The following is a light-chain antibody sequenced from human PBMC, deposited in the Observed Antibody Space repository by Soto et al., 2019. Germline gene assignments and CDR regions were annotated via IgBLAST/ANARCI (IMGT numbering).Light chain of an antibody. J-gene: IGKJ1*01. CDR2: GTS. CDR3: QQYDTSPWT. V-gene: IGKV3-20*01. CDR1: QSVSSSY. Sequence: IVLTQSPGTLSLSPWERATLSCRASQSVSSSYLAWYQQKPGQAPRLLIYGTSSRATGIPDRFSGSGSGPDFTLTISRLEPEDFAVYYCQQYDTSPWTFGQGTKVDIK.